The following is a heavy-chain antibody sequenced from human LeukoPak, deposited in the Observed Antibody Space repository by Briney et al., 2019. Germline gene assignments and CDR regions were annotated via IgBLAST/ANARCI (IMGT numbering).Heavy chain of an antibody. CDR2: INSDGRTT. CDR3: ARLATVTTFSPVVY. CDR1: GFTFSTYW. Sequence: GGSLRLSCAAAGFTFSTYWMHWVRQVPGKGLVWVPRINSDGRTTGYADSVKGRFTISRDNSKNTLYLQMNSLRAEDTAVYSCARLATVTTFSPVVYWGQGTLVTVSS. D-gene: IGHD4-17*01. J-gene: IGHJ4*02. V-gene: IGHV3-74*01.